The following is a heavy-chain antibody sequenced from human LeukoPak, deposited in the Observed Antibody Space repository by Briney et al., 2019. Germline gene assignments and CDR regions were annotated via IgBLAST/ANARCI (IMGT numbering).Heavy chain of an antibody. V-gene: IGHV3-73*01. Sequence: GGSLRLSCAASGFTFSGSAMHWVRQASGRGLEWVGRIRSKANSYATAYAASVKGRFTISRDDSKNTAYLQMNSLKTEDTAVYYCTRLTTDYSDYYYYGMDVWGQGTTVTVTS. CDR2: IRSKANSYAT. D-gene: IGHD4-11*01. J-gene: IGHJ6*02. CDR3: TRLTTDYSDYYYYGMDV. CDR1: GFTFSGSA.